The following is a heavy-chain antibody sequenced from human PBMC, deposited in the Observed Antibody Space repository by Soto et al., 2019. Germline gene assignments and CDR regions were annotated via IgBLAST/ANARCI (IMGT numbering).Heavy chain of an antibody. CDR3: GGEHTVGYVGGFDP. V-gene: IGHV1-18*04. Sequence: QVQLVQSGAEVKKPGASVKVSCKASGYTFRNYVITWVRQAPGQGLEWMGWISANTGNTDYAQKFQGRVTMTTDSSTSTADIELRSLRCDDTAVYYCGGEHTVGYVGGFDPWGQGTLVTVSS. CDR1: GYTFRNYV. J-gene: IGHJ5*02. CDR2: ISANTGNT. D-gene: IGHD3-22*01.